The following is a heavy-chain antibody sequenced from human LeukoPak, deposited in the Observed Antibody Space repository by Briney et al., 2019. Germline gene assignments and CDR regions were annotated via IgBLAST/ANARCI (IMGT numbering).Heavy chain of an antibody. J-gene: IGHJ4*02. CDR1: GFTFSSYW. CDR3: ARVGQQLVYGFFDH. V-gene: IGHV4-39*02. CDR2: TYCSGSS. D-gene: IGHD6-13*01. Sequence: PGGSLRLSCAASGFTFSSYWMSWVRQAPGKGLEWIGSTYCSGSSYYNPSLENRVTISRDTSKNDFSLKMASVTAADTAVYYCARVGQQLVYGFFDHWGQGSLITVSS.